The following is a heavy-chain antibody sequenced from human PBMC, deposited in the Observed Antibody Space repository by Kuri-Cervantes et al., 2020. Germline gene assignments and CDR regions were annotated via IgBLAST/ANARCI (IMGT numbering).Heavy chain of an antibody. CDR3: ARLVPYIVVVPAALRFDP. D-gene: IGHD2-2*01. V-gene: IGHV4-34*01. CDR2: LTHSGGT. J-gene: IGHJ5*02. CDR1: GGSFSDIN. Sequence: SETLSLTCAVYGGSFSDINWNWICQPPGKGLEWIGELTHSGGTNYNPSLKSRLTISLDTSKHQFSLKLSSVTAADTAVYYCARLVPYIVVVPAALRFDPWGQGTLVTVSS.